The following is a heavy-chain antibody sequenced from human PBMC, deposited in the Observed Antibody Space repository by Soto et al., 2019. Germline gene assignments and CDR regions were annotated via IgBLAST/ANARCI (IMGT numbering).Heavy chain of an antibody. D-gene: IGHD6-13*01. Sequence: GGSLRLSCAASGFTFSSYAMSWVRQAPGKGLEWVSAISGSGGSTYYADSVKGRFTISRDNSKNTLYLQMNSLRAEDTAVYYCAKDRRHSSSWGHYGMDVWGQGTTVTAP. CDR1: GFTFSSYA. CDR2: ISGSGGST. V-gene: IGHV3-23*01. J-gene: IGHJ6*02. CDR3: AKDRRHSSSWGHYGMDV.